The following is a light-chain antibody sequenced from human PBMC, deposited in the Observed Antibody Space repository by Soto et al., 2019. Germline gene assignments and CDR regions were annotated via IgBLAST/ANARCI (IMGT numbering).Light chain of an antibody. CDR1: QSVSSN. CDR2: GAS. V-gene: IGKV3-15*01. Sequence: EIVMTQSPATLSVSPGERATLSCRASQSVSSNLAWYQQKPGQAPRLLIYGASTRATGIPARFSGSGFGTDFTLTISKVEPEDFAAYYCQQYGTPRSVTFGQGTRLEIK. J-gene: IGKJ5*01. CDR3: QQYGTPRSVT.